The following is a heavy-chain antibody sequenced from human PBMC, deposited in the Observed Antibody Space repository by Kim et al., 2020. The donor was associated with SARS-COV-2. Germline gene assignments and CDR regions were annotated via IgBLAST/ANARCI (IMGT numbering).Heavy chain of an antibody. CDR3: ARLAAADTLDFDY. Sequence: YTPSLKSRVTISVDTSKNQFSLKLSSVTAADTAVYYCARLAAADTLDFDYWGHGTLVTVSS. J-gene: IGHJ4*01. D-gene: IGHD6-13*01. V-gene: IGHV4-61*07.